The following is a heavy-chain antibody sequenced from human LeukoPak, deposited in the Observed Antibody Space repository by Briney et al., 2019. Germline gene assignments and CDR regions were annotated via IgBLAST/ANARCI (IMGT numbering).Heavy chain of an antibody. D-gene: IGHD3-16*02. CDR1: GGSISSYY. CDR3: ARQGDYDYVWGSYRSDYFDY. Sequence: PSETLSLTCTVSGGSISSYYWSWIRQPPGKGLEWIGYIYYSGSTNYNPPLKSRVTISVDTSKNQFSLKLSSVTAADTAVYYCARQGDYDYVWGSYRSDYFDYWGQGTLVTVSS. J-gene: IGHJ4*02. CDR2: IYYSGST. V-gene: IGHV4-59*08.